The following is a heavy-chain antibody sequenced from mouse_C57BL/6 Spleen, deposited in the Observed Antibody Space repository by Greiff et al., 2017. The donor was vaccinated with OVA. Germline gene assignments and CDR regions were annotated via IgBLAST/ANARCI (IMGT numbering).Heavy chain of an antibody. CDR2: ISYSGST. V-gene: IGHV3-1*01. CDR3: ARGKLRYAMDY. Sequence: EVKLQDSGPGMVKPSQSLSLPCTVTGYSITSGYDWHWIRHFPGNKLEWMGYISYSGSTNYNPSLKSRISITHDTSKNHFFLKLNSVTTEDTATYYCARGKLRYAMDYWGQGTSVTVSS. D-gene: IGHD2-4*01. J-gene: IGHJ4*01. CDR1: GYSITSGYD.